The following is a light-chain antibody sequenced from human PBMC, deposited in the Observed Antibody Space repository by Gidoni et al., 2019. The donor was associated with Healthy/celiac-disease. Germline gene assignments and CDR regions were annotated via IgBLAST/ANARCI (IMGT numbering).Light chain of an antibody. CDR2: KAS. CDR1: QSISSW. CDR3: QQYNSYSWT. Sequence: DIQMTQSPSTLSASVGDSVTITCRASQSISSWLAWYQQKPGKAPKLLIYKASSLESGVPSRFSGSGSGTDFTLTISSLQPYDFATYYCQQYNSYSWTFGPGTKVEIK. J-gene: IGKJ1*01. V-gene: IGKV1-5*03.